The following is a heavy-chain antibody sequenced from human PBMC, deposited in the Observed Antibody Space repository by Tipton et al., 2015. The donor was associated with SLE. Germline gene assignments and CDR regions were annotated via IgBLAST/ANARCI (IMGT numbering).Heavy chain of an antibody. Sequence: SLRLSCAASGFTFSSYSMNWVRQAPGKGLEWVSSISSSSSYIYYADSVKGRFTISRDNAKNSLHLQMNSLRAEDTAVYYCARDLKDGYSFDYWGQGTLVTVSS. V-gene: IGHV3-21*01. CDR1: GFTFSSYS. CDR2: ISSSSSYI. D-gene: IGHD5-24*01. CDR3: ARDLKDGYSFDY. J-gene: IGHJ4*02.